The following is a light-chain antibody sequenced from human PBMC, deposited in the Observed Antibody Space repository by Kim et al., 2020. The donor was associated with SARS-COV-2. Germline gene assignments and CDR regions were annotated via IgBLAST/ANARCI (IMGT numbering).Light chain of an antibody. CDR2: DAS. Sequence: GDRVIITCRASQSITTWLAWYQQKGGKAPKLLIYDASTLESGVPSRFSGSGSGTEFTLTISSLQPDDFATYYCQQYSNYYTFGQGTKLEI. CDR3: QQYSNYYT. CDR1: QSITTW. J-gene: IGKJ2*01. V-gene: IGKV1-5*01.